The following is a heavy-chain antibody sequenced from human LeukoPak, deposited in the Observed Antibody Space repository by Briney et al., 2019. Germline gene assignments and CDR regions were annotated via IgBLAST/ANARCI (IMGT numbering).Heavy chain of an antibody. V-gene: IGHV1-8*01. J-gene: IGHJ4*02. Sequence: ASVKVSCKASGHTFTSYDINWVRQATGQGLEWMGWMNPNSGNTGYAQKFQGRVTMTRNTSISTAYMELSSLRSEDTAVYYCARGAGVGATLDYWGQGTLVTVSS. D-gene: IGHD1-26*01. CDR1: GHTFTSYD. CDR3: ARGAGVGATLDY. CDR2: MNPNSGNT.